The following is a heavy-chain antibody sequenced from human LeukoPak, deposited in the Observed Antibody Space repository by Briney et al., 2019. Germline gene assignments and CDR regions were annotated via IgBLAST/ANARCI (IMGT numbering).Heavy chain of an antibody. CDR2: ISGSSTSI. V-gene: IGHV3-48*01. D-gene: IGHD2-15*01. CDR3: AKQLGYCSDGSCYFPY. Sequence: GGSLRLSCATSGFTFSTYGMHWVRQAPGKGLEWVSYISGSSTSIYHADSVKGRFTISRDNSKSTLCLQMNSLRAEDTAVYYCAKQLGYCSDGSCYFPYWGQGTLVTVSS. J-gene: IGHJ4*02. CDR1: GFTFSTYG.